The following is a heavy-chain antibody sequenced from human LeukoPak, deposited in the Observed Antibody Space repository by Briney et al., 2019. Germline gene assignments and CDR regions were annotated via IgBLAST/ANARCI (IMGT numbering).Heavy chain of an antibody. CDR1: GFTFSSYS. CDR2: ISSSSSTI. Sequence: GSLRLSCAASGFTFSSYSMNWVRQAPGKGLEWVSYISSSSSTIYYADSVKGRFTISRDNAKNSLYLQMNSLRAEDTAVYYCARGISSGVPVAFFDYWGQGTLVTVSS. V-gene: IGHV3-48*01. CDR3: ARGISSGVPVAFFDY. D-gene: IGHD2-2*01. J-gene: IGHJ4*02.